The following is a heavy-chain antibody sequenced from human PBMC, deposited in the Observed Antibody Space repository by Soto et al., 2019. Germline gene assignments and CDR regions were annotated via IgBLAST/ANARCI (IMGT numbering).Heavy chain of an antibody. V-gene: IGHV3-23*01. CDR3: AKKVNSGPGSQYFDY. Sequence: CAASGFTFSSYSMSWVRQAPGKGLEWVSGFRSSGDGGTTYYADSVKGRFTISRDNSKNTLFLQMNSLRAEDTAIYYCAKKVNSGPGSQYFDYWGQGTLVTVSS. CDR2: FRSSGDGGTT. J-gene: IGHJ4*02. CDR1: GFTFSSYS. D-gene: IGHD3-10*01.